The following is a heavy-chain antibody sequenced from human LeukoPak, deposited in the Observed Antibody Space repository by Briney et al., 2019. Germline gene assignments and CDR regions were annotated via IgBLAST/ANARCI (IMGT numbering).Heavy chain of an antibody. Sequence: ASVKVSCKASGGTFSSYAISWVRQAPGQGLEWMGGIIPIFGTANYAQKFQGRVTITADESTSTAYMELSSLRSEDTAVYHCAGEDSSGPPLFWFDPWGQGTLVTVSS. J-gene: IGHJ5*02. CDR3: AGEDSSGPPLFWFDP. CDR1: GGTFSSYA. D-gene: IGHD3-22*01. CDR2: IIPIFGTA. V-gene: IGHV1-69*13.